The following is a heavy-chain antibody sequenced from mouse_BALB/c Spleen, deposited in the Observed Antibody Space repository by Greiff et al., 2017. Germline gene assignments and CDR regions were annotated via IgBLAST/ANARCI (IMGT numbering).Heavy chain of an antibody. Sequence: EVQVVESGGGLVQPGGSRKLSCAASGFTFSDYGMAWVRQAPGKGPEWVAFISNLAYSIYYADTVTGRFTISRENAKNTLYLEMSSLRSEDPAMYYCARVLLLRYYAMDDWGQGTSVTVSS. CDR3: ARVLLLRYYAMDD. J-gene: IGHJ4*01. D-gene: IGHD1-1*01. CDR1: GFTFSDYG. V-gene: IGHV5-15*02. CDR2: ISNLAYSI.